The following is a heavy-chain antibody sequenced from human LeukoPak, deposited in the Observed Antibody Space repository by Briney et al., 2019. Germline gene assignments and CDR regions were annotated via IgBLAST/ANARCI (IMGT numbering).Heavy chain of an antibody. CDR3: ARDYGDYCFDY. CDR2: INPNSGGT. V-gene: IGHV1-2*02. CDR1: GYTFTGYY. J-gene: IGHJ4*02. Sequence: ASVKVSCKASGYTFTGYYMNWVRQAPGQGLEWMGWINPNSGGTKYAQKFQGRVTMTRDTSISTAYMELSSLRSDDTAVYYCARDYGDYCFDYWGQGTLVTVSS. D-gene: IGHD4-17*01.